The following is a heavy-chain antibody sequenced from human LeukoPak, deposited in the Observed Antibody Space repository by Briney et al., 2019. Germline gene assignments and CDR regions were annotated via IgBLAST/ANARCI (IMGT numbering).Heavy chain of an antibody. D-gene: IGHD1/OR15-1a*01. V-gene: IGHV3-72*01. J-gene: IGHJ4*02. CDR3: ARTGRTGSEFDY. CDR1: GFTLSVCY. Sequence: GGSVRLFCAASGFTLSVCYKVGLRQASGKGLEWVGRSRSRHYSYTTEYAASVKGRFTFSRDDSKNSLYLHMNSLKTEDTAVYYCARTGRTGSEFDYWGQGTLLTVSS. CDR2: SRSRHYSYTT.